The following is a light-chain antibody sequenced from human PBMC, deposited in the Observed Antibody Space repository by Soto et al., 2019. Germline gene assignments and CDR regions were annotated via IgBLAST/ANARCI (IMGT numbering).Light chain of an antibody. CDR3: GTWDSSLSVHV. CDR1: SSNIGNNY. V-gene: IGLV1-51*01. Sequence: QSALTQPPSVSAAPRQKVTISCSGSSSNIGNNYVSWYQQVPGTAPKLLIYDNNKRPSGNPDRFSGSKSGTSATLGISGLQTGDEADYYCGTWDSSLSVHVFGTGTKVTVL. CDR2: DNN. J-gene: IGLJ1*01.